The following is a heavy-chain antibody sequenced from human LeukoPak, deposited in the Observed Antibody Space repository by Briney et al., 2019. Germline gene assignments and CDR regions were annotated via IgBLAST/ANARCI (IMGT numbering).Heavy chain of an antibody. D-gene: IGHD2-21*02. CDR3: AKSDCETIDCKRLHY. V-gene: IGHV3-23*01. J-gene: IGHJ4*02. Sequence: PGGSLRLSCAASGFTFSSYAMSWARQAPGKGLEWVSAISGSGGSTYYADSVKGRFTISRDNSKNTLYLQMNSLRAEDTAFFYCAKSDCETIDCKRLHYWGQGTLVTVSS. CDR1: GFTFSSYA. CDR2: ISGSGGST.